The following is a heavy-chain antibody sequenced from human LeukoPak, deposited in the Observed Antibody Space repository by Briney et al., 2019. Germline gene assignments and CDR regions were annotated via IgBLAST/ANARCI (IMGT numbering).Heavy chain of an antibody. J-gene: IGHJ5*01. CDR2: ISSDGSNK. CDR3: AKTPRGVRDWRWLQLPLDS. D-gene: IGHD5-24*01. CDR1: GFPFNSYA. V-gene: IGHV3-30*18. Sequence: GSLPLSCAASGFPFNSYAMHWVRPAPGKGLEWVAIISSDGSNKHYADSVQGRFTISRDNSKNTLYLQMNSLRNEDTAVYYCAKTPRGVRDWRWLQLPLDSWGQGTLVTVSS.